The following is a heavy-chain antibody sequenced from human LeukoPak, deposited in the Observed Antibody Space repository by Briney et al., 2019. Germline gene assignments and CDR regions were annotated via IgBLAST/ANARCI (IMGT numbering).Heavy chain of an antibody. D-gene: IGHD1-26*01. CDR3: AKVRGGELLAAFDI. CDR1: GFTFSSYA. Sequence: GGSLRLSCAASGFTFSSYAMHWVRQAPGKGLEWVSGISWNSGNIGYADSVKGRYTISRDNAKNSLYLQMNSLRAEDTALFYCAKVRGGELLAAFDIWGQGTMVTVSS. J-gene: IGHJ3*02. CDR2: ISWNSGNI. V-gene: IGHV3-9*01.